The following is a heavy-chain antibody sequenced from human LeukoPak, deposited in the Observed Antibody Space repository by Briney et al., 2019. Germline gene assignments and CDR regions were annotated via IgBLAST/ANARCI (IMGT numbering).Heavy chain of an antibody. CDR1: GFTFISYW. V-gene: IGHV3-74*01. J-gene: IGHJ4*02. CDR3: ARDAPGNTALDY. D-gene: IGHD5-18*01. CDR2: INGDGSST. Sequence: GGSLRLSCVASGFTFISYWMHWVRQAPGKGLVWVSRINGDGSSTDFADSVKGRFTISRDNAKNTLYLQMNSLRAEDTAVYYCARDAPGNTALDYWGQGTLVTVSS.